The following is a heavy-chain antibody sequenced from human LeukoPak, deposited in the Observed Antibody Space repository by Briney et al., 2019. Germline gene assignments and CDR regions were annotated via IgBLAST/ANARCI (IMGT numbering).Heavy chain of an antibody. CDR2: IRSKAFVGTT. CDR3: TRDPAGAAMLSLQDYYYGMDV. J-gene: IGHJ6*04. CDR1: GFTFGAYA. Sequence: GRSLRLSCTAPGFTFGAYAMSWVRKAPGKGLDWVGFIRSKAFVGTTEYAASVKGRFTISRDDFKSIAYLQMNSLKTENTAVYYCTRDPAGAAMLSLQDYYYGMDVWGKGTTVTVSS. D-gene: IGHD2-2*01. V-gene: IGHV3-49*04.